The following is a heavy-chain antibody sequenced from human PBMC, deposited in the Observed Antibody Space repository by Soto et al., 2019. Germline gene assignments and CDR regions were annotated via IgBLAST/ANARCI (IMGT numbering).Heavy chain of an antibody. V-gene: IGHV3-7*03. D-gene: IGHD3-22*01. Sequence: PWGSLRLSCASSGFTFSSYWMSWVRQAPGKGLEWVANIKQDGSEKYYVDSVKGRFTISRDNAKNSLYLQMNSLRAEDTAVYYCARDRVAYYYDSSGYSGYWGQGTLVTVSS. CDR1: GFTFSSYW. CDR2: IKQDGSEK. J-gene: IGHJ4*02. CDR3: ARDRVAYYYDSSGYSGY.